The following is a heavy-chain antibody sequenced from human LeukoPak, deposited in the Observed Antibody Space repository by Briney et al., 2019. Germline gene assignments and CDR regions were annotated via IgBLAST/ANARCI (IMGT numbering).Heavy chain of an antibody. CDR3: ARGWGHGGYWDYYYYYMDV. J-gene: IGHJ6*03. CDR1: GYTFTSYA. D-gene: IGHD5-12*01. CDR2: INTNTGNP. Sequence: GASVTVSCKASGYTFTSYAMNWVRQAPGQGLEWMGWINTNTGNPTYAQGFTGRFVFSLDTSVSTAYLQISSLKAEDTAVYYCARGWGHGGYWDYYYYYMDVWGKGTTVTVSS. V-gene: IGHV7-4-1*02.